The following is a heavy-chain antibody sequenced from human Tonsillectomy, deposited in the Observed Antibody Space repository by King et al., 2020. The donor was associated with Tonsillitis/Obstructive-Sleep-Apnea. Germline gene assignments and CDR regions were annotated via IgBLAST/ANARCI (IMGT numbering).Heavy chain of an antibody. CDR1: GDSITSRGSY. CDR2: ISHSGST. Sequence: VQLQESGPGLVRPSQTLSLTCTVSGDSITSRGSYWSWIRQHPGKGLEWIGFISHSGSTFYSPSLKSRISMSLSQSENQFSLQLTSVTAADTAVYYCARDXGXXXPXDXXGQGTLVSVSS. CDR3: ARDXGXXXPXDX. V-gene: IGHV4-31*03. J-gene: IGHJ5*02.